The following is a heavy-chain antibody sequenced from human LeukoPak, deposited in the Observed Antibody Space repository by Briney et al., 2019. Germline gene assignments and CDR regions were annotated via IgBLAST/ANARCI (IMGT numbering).Heavy chain of an antibody. CDR1: GFTFSSYW. CDR2: INEDGSEK. V-gene: IGHV3-7*04. J-gene: IGHJ4*02. D-gene: IGHD6-13*01. Sequence: GGSLRLSCVGSGFTFSSYWMTWVRQAPGKGLEWVANINEDGSEKFYVDSVKGRFTISRDNAKKSVYLQMNSLIVEDTGLYYCARVQGAAGDYWGQGTLVTVSS. CDR3: ARVQGAAGDY.